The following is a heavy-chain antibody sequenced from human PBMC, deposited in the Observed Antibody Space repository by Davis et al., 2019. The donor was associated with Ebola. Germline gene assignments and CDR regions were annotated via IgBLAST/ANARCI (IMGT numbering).Heavy chain of an antibody. CDR3: AREGASLKHPASYYYYGMDV. J-gene: IGHJ6*04. Sequence: AASVKVSCKASGYTFGSYAMNWVRQAPGQGLEWMGWINTNTGNPTYAQGFTGRFVFSLDTSVSTAYLQISSLKAEDTAVYFCAREGASLKHPASYYYYGMDVWGKGTTVTVSS. CDR1: GYTFGSYA. D-gene: IGHD3-16*01. CDR2: INTNTGNP. V-gene: IGHV7-4-1*02.